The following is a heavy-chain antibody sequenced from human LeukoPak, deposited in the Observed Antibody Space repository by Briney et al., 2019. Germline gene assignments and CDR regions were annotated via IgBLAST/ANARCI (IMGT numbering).Heavy chain of an antibody. D-gene: IGHD3-9*01. CDR3: ARGLVIIHYYYYYGMDV. V-gene: IGHV3-30*02. CDR1: GFTFSSYG. Sequence: GGSLRLSCAASGFTFSSYGMHWVRQAPGKGLEWVAFIRYEGSNKYYADSVKGRFTISRDNSKNTLYLQMNSLRAEDTAVYYCARGLVIIHYYYYYGMDVWGQGTTVTVSS. J-gene: IGHJ6*02. CDR2: IRYEGSNK.